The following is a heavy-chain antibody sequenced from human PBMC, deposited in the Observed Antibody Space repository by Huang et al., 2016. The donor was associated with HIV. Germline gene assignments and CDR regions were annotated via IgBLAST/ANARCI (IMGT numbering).Heavy chain of an antibody. Sequence: QVHLQQWGAGLLKSAETLSLTCAVYGGSLRGYYWSWLRQTPGKGLEWIGEINHLGSPNYNPSLKSRVSISMDGSKKQFSLKLRSMSDADTAVYFCARDATKNPRGWFDPWGQGTLVTVSS. CDR3: ARDATKNPRGWFDP. CDR1: GGSLRGYY. J-gene: IGHJ5*02. CDR2: INHLGSP. D-gene: IGHD3-10*01. V-gene: IGHV4-34*02.